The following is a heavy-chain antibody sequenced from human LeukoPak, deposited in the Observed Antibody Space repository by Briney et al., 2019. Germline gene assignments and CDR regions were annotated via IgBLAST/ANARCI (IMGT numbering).Heavy chain of an antibody. V-gene: IGHV3-30*18. CDR2: ISYDGSNK. D-gene: IGHD6-13*01. J-gene: IGHJ4*02. Sequence: SGRSLRLSCAASGFTFSSYGMHWVRQAPGKGPEWVAVISYDGSNKYYADSVKGRFTISRDNSKNTLYLQMNSPRAEDTAVYYCAKDSSRLNYYFDYWGQGTLVTVSS. CDR1: GFTFSSYG. CDR3: AKDSSRLNYYFDY.